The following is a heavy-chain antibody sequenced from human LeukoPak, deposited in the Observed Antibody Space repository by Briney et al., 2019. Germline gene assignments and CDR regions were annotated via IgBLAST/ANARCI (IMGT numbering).Heavy chain of an antibody. CDR3: AKRGVVIRLILVGFHKEAYYFDS. CDR2: ISDSGGRT. J-gene: IGHJ4*02. V-gene: IGHV3-23*01. Sequence: PGGSLRLSCAVSGITLSNDGMSWVRQAPGKGLEWVAGISDSGGRTNYADSVKGRVTISRDNPKKTLYLQMNSLRAEDTAAYFCAKRGVVIRLILVGFHKEAYYFDSWGQGALVTVSS. D-gene: IGHD3-10*01. CDR1: GITLSNDG.